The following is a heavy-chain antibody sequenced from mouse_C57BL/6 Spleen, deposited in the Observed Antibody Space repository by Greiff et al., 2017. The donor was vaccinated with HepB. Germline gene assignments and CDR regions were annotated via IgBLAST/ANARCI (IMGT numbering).Heavy chain of an antibody. CDR3: AEQGYYGSEDY. J-gene: IGHJ2*01. CDR2: INPNNGGT. CDR1: GYTFTDYN. D-gene: IGHD1-1*01. V-gene: IGHV1-22*01. Sequence: EVQLQQSGPELVKPGASVKMSCKASGYTFTDYNMHWVKQSHGKSLEWIGYINPNNGGTSYNQKFKGKATLTVNKSSSTAYMELRSLTSEDSAVYYCAEQGYYGSEDYWGQGTTLTVSS.